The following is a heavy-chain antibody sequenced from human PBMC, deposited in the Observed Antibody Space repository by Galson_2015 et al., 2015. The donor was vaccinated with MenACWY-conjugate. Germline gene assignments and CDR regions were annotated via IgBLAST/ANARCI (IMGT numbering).Heavy chain of an antibody. J-gene: IGHJ4*02. CDR3: ARNKYGDYVFDY. CDR1: GFTFSSYS. D-gene: IGHD4-17*01. V-gene: IGHV3-48*02. Sequence: SLRLSCAASGFTFSSYSMNWVRQAPGKGLEWVSYISSTTTIYYADSVKGRFTISRDNAKNSLYLQMNSVTDEDTAVYYCARNKYGDYVFDYWGQGPLVTVSS. CDR2: ISSTTTI.